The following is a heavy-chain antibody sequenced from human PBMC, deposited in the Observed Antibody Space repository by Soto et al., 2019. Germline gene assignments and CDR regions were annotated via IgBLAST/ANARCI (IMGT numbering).Heavy chain of an antibody. J-gene: IGHJ4*02. CDR2: TYYTADT. Sequence: SETLSLTCTVSGVSIRSYFWSWIRQPPGKGLEWIGYTYYTADTKYSPSLESRATISADPSKKQFSLSLSPVSAADTALYFCAGSMNRGESFDYWGQGALVTVSS. V-gene: IGHV4-59*01. D-gene: IGHD3-10*01. CDR3: AGSMNRGESFDY. CDR1: GVSIRSYF.